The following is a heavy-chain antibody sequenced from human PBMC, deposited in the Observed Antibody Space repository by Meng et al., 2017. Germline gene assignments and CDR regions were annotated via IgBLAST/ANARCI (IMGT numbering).Heavy chain of an antibody. Sequence: QVQLQQWGAGRLKPSGTPSLTCAVYGGSFSGYYWSWIRQPPGKGLEWIGEINHSGSTNYNPSLKSRVTISVDTSKNQFSLKLSSVTAADTAVYYCARVGSFLRDYWGQGTLVTVSS. CDR3: ARVGSFLRDY. D-gene: IGHD2/OR15-2a*01. V-gene: IGHV4-34*01. CDR2: INHSGST. J-gene: IGHJ4*02. CDR1: GGSFSGYY.